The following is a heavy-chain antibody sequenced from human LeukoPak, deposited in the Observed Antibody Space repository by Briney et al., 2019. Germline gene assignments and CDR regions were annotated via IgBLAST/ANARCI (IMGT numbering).Heavy chain of an antibody. D-gene: IGHD6-19*01. J-gene: IGHJ6*03. CDR3: ARRSIAVAGNGDRNYYYYYMDV. Sequence: PSETLSLTCTVSGGSISSSSYYWGWVRQPPGKGLEWIGSIYYSGSTYYNPSLKSRVTISVDTSKNQFSLKLSSVTAADTAVYYCARRSIAVAGNGDRNYYYYYMDVWGKGTTVTVSS. CDR1: GGSISSSSYY. CDR2: IYYSGST. V-gene: IGHV4-39*01.